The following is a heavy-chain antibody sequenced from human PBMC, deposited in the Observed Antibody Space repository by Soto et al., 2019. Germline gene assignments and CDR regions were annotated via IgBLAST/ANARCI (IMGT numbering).Heavy chain of an antibody. Sequence: QITLKESGPTLVKPTQTLTLTCTFSGFSLSSTRMAVGWIRQPPGKALEWLALIYWDDDKRYSPFLKSRLTITKDTSKNQVVLTMSKMVPVDTARYYCAHIVVAGVGYYFDYWGQGTLVTVSS. CDR2: IYWDDDK. V-gene: IGHV2-5*02. D-gene: IGHD6-19*01. CDR3: AHIVVAGVGYYFDY. CDR1: GFSLSSTRMA. J-gene: IGHJ4*02.